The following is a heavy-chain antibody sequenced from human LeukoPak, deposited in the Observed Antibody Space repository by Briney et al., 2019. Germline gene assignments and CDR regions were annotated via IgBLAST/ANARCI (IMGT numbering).Heavy chain of an antibody. Sequence: PGGALRLSCAASGFTFSSYSMNWVRQAPGKGLEWGSSISSSSSYMYSTESMKGRFTISRDNAKNSPYLQMNSLRAEDTAVYYCARGDNSGWYFYYFDYWGQGTLVTVSS. CDR3: ARGDNSGWYFYYFDY. J-gene: IGHJ4*02. CDR1: GFTFSSYS. CDR2: ISSSSSYM. D-gene: IGHD6-19*01. V-gene: IGHV3-21*01.